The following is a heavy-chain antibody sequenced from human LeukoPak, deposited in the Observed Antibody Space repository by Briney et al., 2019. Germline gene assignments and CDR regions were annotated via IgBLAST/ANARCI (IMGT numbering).Heavy chain of an antibody. CDR2: IYPGDSDT. D-gene: IGHD2-8*01. J-gene: IGHJ4*02. CDR1: GYSFTSYS. Sequence: GESLKISWKASGYSFTSYSIGWVRQMPGKGLEWMGIIYPGDSDTRYSPSFQGQVTISADKSISTAYLQWSSLKASDTAMYYCARQPVYAIDYWGQGTLVTVSS. CDR3: ARQPVYAIDY. V-gene: IGHV5-51*01.